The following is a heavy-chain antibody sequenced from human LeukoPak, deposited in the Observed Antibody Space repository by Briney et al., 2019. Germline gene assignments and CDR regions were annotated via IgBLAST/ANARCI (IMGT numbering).Heavy chain of an antibody. V-gene: IGHV4-59*01. J-gene: IGHJ6*02. CDR3: AREDYDILTGYDYGMDV. Sequence: SETLSLTCTVSGGSISSYYWSWIRQPPRKGLEWIGYIYYSGSTNYNPSLKSRVTISVDTSKNQFSLKLSSVTAADTAVYYCAREDYDILTGYDYGMDVWGQGTTVTVSS. D-gene: IGHD3-9*01. CDR2: IYYSGST. CDR1: GGSISSYY.